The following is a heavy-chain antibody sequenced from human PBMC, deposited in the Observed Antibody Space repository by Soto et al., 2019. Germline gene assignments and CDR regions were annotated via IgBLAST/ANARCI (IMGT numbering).Heavy chain of an antibody. CDR3: AEALYGLDAYSDS. CDR1: GFTFTSSI. J-gene: IGHJ4*02. D-gene: IGHD4-17*01. CDR2: IVVGSGNT. V-gene: IGHV1-58*01. Sequence: SVRIYCESSGFTFTSSIVQGVRQAREQSLEWIGWIVVGSGNTNYAQKFQERVTITRDMSTSTAYMELSSRRAEDTAVYYCAEALYGLDAYSDSWGKGTLVPVSP.